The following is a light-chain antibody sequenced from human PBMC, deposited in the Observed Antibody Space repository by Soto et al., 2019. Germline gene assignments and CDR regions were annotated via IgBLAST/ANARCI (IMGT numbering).Light chain of an antibody. CDR1: QSISSW. CDR2: DAS. CDR3: QQYNSYSPTWT. V-gene: IGKV1-5*01. J-gene: IGKJ1*01. Sequence: DIQMTQSPSTLSASVGDRVTITCRASQSISSWLAWYQQKPGKAPKLLIYDASSLESVVPSRFSGSGSGTEFTLTISSLQPDDFATYYCQQYNSYSPTWTFGQGTKVDIK.